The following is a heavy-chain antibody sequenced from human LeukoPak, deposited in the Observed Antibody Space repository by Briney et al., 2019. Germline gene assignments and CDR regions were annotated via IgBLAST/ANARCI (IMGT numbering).Heavy chain of an antibody. CDR2: VFHSGST. D-gene: IGHD1-26*01. J-gene: IGHJ4*02. CDR3: ARQRGGSWVNDY. Sequence: SETLSLTCTVPDASISSSYFYWSWIRQPPGKGLEWIGNVFHSGSTHYSPSLKSRVTISVDTSRKQFSLRLSAATAADTAVYYCARQRGGSWVNDYWGQGALVTVSS. V-gene: IGHV4-39*01. CDR1: DASISSSYFY.